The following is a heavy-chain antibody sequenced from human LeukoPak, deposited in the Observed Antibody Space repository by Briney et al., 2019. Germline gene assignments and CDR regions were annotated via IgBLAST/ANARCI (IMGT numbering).Heavy chain of an antibody. Sequence: ASVNVSCKASGYTFTIYYMHWVRQAPGQGLEWMGIINPSGGSTSYAQKFQGRVTMTRDTSTSTVYMELSSLRSEDTAVYYCARDGSAGTTRTPRWFDPWGQGTLVTVSS. D-gene: IGHD6-19*01. CDR3: ARDGSAGTTRTPRWFDP. J-gene: IGHJ5*02. V-gene: IGHV1-46*01. CDR1: GYTFTIYY. CDR2: INPSGGST.